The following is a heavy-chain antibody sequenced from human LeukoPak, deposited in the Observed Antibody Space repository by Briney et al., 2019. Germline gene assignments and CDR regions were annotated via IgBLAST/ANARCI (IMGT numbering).Heavy chain of an antibody. D-gene: IGHD4-17*01. Sequence: GESLQISCKGSGYSFTSYWIGWVRQVPGKGLEWMGIIYPGDSVTTYSPSFQGQVTISADKSITTAFLQWGSLKASDTAIYYCARRGYGNYQHTFDYWGQGTLVTVSS. CDR3: ARRGYGNYQHTFDY. V-gene: IGHV5-51*01. J-gene: IGHJ4*02. CDR1: GYSFTSYW. CDR2: IYPGDSVT.